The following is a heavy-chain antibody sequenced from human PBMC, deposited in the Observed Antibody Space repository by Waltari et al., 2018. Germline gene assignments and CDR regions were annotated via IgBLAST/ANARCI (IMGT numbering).Heavy chain of an antibody. CDR1: GGSISSYY. J-gene: IGHJ4*02. CDR3: ARNYDSSGYYSNILDY. Sequence: QVQLQESGPGLVKPSETLSLTCTVSGGSISSYYWSWIRQPAGKGLEWIGRIYTRGSTNYDPSLKSRVTMSVDTSKNQFSLKLSSVTAADTAVYYCARNYDSSGYYSNILDYWGQGTLVTVSS. D-gene: IGHD3-22*01. CDR2: IYTRGST. V-gene: IGHV4-4*07.